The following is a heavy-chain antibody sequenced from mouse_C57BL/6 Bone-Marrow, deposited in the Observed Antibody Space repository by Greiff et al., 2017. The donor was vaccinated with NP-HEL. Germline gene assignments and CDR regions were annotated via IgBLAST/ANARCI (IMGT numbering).Heavy chain of an antibody. J-gene: IGHJ2*01. V-gene: IGHV1-55*01. CDR1: GYTFTSYW. CDR2: LYPGSVSP. Sequence: QVQLQQSGAELVKPGASVKMSCKASGYTFTSYWITWVKQRPGQGLEWIGDLYPGSVSPTYTDKFKIKSTLTVATSSSTAYMQLSSLTSEDSAVYYCARSCYGSGYWGQGTTLTVSS. CDR3: ARSCYGSGY. D-gene: IGHD1-1*01.